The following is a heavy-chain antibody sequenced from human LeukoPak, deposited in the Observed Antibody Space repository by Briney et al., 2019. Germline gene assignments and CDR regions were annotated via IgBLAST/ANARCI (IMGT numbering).Heavy chain of an antibody. J-gene: IGHJ4*02. D-gene: IGHD3-22*01. V-gene: IGHV4-59*07. CDR2: INYGGNS. Sequence: PSDTLSLTCTVPGDSITGDYWSGIRQSPGKGLEWIGYINYGGNSDYNPSLNSRVTISVNRSKKQVSLKMRSMTAADTAVYYCARMDFISNTSYNYWAPGALVTVSS. CDR1: GDSITGDY. CDR3: ARMDFISNTSYNY.